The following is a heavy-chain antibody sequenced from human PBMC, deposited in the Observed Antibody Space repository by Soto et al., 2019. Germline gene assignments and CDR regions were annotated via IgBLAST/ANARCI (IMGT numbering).Heavy chain of an antibody. CDR2: ISWNSGSI. V-gene: IGHV3-9*01. Sequence: EVQLVESGGGLVQPGRSLRLSCAASGFTFDDYAMHWVRQAPGKGLEWVSGISWNSGSIGYADSVKGRFTISRDNAKNSLDLQMNRLRAEDTALYYCAKDSGIVVVPAAMGGPFDYWGQGTLVTVSS. CDR1: GFTFDDYA. CDR3: AKDSGIVVVPAAMGGPFDY. D-gene: IGHD2-2*01. J-gene: IGHJ4*02.